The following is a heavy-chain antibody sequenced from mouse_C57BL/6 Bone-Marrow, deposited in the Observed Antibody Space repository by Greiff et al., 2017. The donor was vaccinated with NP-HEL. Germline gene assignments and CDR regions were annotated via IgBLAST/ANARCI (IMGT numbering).Heavy chain of an antibody. V-gene: IGHV1-26*01. J-gene: IGHJ2*01. CDR1: GYTFTDYY. Sequence: EVKLQQSGPELVKPGASVKISCKASGYTFTDYYMNWVKQSHGKSLEWIGDINPNNGGTSYNQKFKGKATLTVDKSSSTAYMELRSLTSEDSAVYYCASLYGSSPFDYWGQGTTLTVSS. CDR3: ASLYGSSPFDY. CDR2: INPNNGGT. D-gene: IGHD1-1*01.